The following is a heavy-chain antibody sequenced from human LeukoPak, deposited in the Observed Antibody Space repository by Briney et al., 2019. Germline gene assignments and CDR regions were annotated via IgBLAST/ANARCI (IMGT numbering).Heavy chain of an antibody. D-gene: IGHD2-2*03. CDR2: IYYSGST. V-gene: IGHV4-39*01. CDR3: AGLDGDYYYYYMDV. J-gene: IGHJ6*03. Sequence: SQTLSLTCTVSGGSISSGGYYWGWIRQPPGKGLEWIGSIYYSGSTYYNPSLKSRVTISVDTSKNQFSLKLSSVTAADTAVYYCAGLDGDYYYYYMDVWGKGTTVTVSS. CDR1: GGSISSGGYY.